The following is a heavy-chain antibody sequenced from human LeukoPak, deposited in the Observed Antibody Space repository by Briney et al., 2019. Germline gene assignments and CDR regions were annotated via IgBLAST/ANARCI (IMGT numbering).Heavy chain of an antibody. V-gene: IGHV3-53*01. Sequence: GGSLRLSCAASGVTVSSNYMSWVRQAPGKGLEWVSVIYSGGSTYYADSVKGRFTISRDNSKNTLYLQMNSLRAEDTAVYYCARGGYCSSTSCYTLGDAFDIWGQGTMVTVSS. J-gene: IGHJ3*02. D-gene: IGHD2-2*02. CDR2: IYSGGST. CDR3: ARGGYCSSTSCYTLGDAFDI. CDR1: GVTVSSNY.